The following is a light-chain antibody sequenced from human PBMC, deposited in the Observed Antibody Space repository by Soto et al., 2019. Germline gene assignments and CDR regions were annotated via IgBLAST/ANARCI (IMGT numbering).Light chain of an antibody. CDR2: LNNDGSH. CDR1: SGHSSYA. V-gene: IGLV4-69*01. J-gene: IGLJ2*01. Sequence: QSVLTQSPSASASLGASVKLTCTLSSGHSSYAIAWHQKQPGKGPRYLMDLNNDGSHTKGDGIPDRFSGSSSGAERYLIISSIQSEDEADYYCQNWGTGFQVFGGGTKLTVL. CDR3: QNWGTGFQV.